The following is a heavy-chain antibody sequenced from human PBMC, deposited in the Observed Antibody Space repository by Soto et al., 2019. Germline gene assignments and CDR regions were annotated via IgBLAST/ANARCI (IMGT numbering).Heavy chain of an antibody. V-gene: IGHV4-39*01. J-gene: IGHJ4*02. CDR1: GGSISSSSYY. Sequence: QLQLQESGPGLVKPSETLSLTCTVSGGSISSSSYYWGWIRQPPGKGLEWIGSIYYSGSTYYNPSLKSLLTISVDTSKNQFSLKLSSVTAADTAVYYCASQVLDNWNPAECDYWGQGTLVTVSS. CDR3: ASQVLDNWNPAECDY. CDR2: IYYSGST. D-gene: IGHD1-20*01.